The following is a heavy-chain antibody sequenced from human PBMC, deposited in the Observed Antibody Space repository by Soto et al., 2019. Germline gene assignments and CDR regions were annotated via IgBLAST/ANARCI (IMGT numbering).Heavy chain of an antibody. CDR2: ISGSGGST. Sequence: GGSLRLSCAASGFTFSSYAMSWVRQAPGKGLEWVSAISGSGGSTYYADSVKGRFTISRDNSKNTLYLQMNSLRAEDTAVYYCAKEWGYYDSSGYYHFDYWGQGTLVTVSS. CDR3: AKEWGYYDSSGYYHFDY. CDR1: GFTFSSYA. J-gene: IGHJ4*02. V-gene: IGHV3-23*01. D-gene: IGHD3-22*01.